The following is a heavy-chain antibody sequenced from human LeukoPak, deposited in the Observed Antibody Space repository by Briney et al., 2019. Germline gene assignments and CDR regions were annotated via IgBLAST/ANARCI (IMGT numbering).Heavy chain of an antibody. J-gene: IGHJ4*02. Sequence: GGSLRLSCAASGFTFSSYAMSWVRQAPGKGLEWVSAISGSGGSTCYADSVKGRFTISRDNSKNTLYLQMNSLRAEDTAVYYCAKLYYYDSSGAPYYFDYWGQGTLVTVSS. CDR2: ISGSGGST. CDR3: AKLYYYDSSGAPYYFDY. V-gene: IGHV3-23*01. D-gene: IGHD3-22*01. CDR1: GFTFSSYA.